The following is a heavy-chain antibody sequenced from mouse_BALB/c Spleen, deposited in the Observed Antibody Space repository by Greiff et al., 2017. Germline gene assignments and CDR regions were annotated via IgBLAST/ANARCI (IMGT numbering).Heavy chain of an antibody. CDR1: GFSLTGYG. J-gene: IGHJ4*01. Sequence: QVQPKESGPGLVAPSQSLSITCTVSGFSLTGYGVNWVRQPPGKGLEWLGMIWGDGSTDYNSALKSRLSISKDNSKSQVFLKMNSLQTDDTARYYCARGIYYYGMDYWGQGTSVTVSS. CDR2: IWGDGST. CDR3: ARGIYYYGMDY. V-gene: IGHV2-6-7*01.